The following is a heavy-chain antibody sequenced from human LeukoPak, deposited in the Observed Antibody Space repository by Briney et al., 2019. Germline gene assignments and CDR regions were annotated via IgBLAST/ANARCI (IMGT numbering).Heavy chain of an antibody. CDR2: ISSSGSTI. CDR1: GFTFSSYD. J-gene: IGHJ4*02. V-gene: IGHV3-48*03. D-gene: IGHD3-9*01. Sequence: GGSLRLSCAASGFTFSSYDISWVRRPPGKGLEWVSYISSSGSTIYYADSVKGRFTISRDNSKNTLYLQMNSLRAEDTAVYYCAKVLRYDILTGSLIDYWGQGTLVTVSS. CDR3: AKVLRYDILTGSLIDY.